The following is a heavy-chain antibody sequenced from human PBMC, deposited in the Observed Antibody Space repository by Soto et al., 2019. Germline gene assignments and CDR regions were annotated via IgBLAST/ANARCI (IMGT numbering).Heavy chain of an antibody. J-gene: IGHJ5*02. V-gene: IGHV4-4*07. D-gene: IGHD6-13*01. Sequence: QVQLQASGPGLVKPSETLSLTCTVSGASMNSYHWSWIRQPAGKGLEWIGHIHSSGSTNYNPSLKSRVTMSVDTYKNQFSLRLMSLTAADTAVYYCARDQGLAAAGITWFDPWGQGSLVTVSS. CDR2: IHSSGST. CDR1: GASMNSYH. CDR3: ARDQGLAAAGITWFDP.